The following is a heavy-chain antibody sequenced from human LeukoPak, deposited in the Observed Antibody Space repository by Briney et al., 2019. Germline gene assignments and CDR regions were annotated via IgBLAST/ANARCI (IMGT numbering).Heavy chain of an antibody. V-gene: IGHV5-51*01. Sequence: GESLKISCKGSGYSFTSYWIGWVRQMPGKDLEWMGIIYPGDSDTRYSPSFQGQVTISADKSISTAYLQWSSLKASDTAMYYCARHRPNSIAARPTYYYYMDVWGKGPRSPSP. D-gene: IGHD6-6*01. CDR1: GYSFTSYW. CDR2: IYPGDSDT. J-gene: IGHJ6*03. CDR3: ARHRPNSIAARPTYYYYMDV.